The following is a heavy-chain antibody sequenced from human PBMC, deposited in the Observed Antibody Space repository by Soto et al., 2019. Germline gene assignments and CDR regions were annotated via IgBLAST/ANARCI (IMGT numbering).Heavy chain of an antibody. D-gene: IGHD6-19*01. CDR2: ISSNGGST. CDR3: VKEYSSGWDTFDY. Sequence: PGGSLRLSCSASGFTFSSYAMHWVRQAPGKGLEYVSAISSNGGSTYYADSVKGRFTISRDNSKNTLYLQMSSLRAEDTAVYYCVKEYSSGWDTFDYWGQGTPVTVSS. V-gene: IGHV3-64D*06. CDR1: GFTFSSYA. J-gene: IGHJ4*02.